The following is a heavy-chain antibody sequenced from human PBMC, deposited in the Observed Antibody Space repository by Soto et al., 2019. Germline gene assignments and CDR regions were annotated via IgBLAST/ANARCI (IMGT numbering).Heavy chain of an antibody. CDR3: AKLPLYSNYNFDY. CDR2: ISYDGSNK. Sequence: QVRLVESGGGVVQPGRSLRLSCAASGFTFSSYGMHWVRQAPGKGLEWVAVISYDGSNKYYADSVKGRFTISRDNSKNTLYLQMNSLRAEDTAVYYCAKLPLYSNYNFDYWGQGTLVTVSS. J-gene: IGHJ4*02. V-gene: IGHV3-30*18. D-gene: IGHD4-4*01. CDR1: GFTFSSYG.